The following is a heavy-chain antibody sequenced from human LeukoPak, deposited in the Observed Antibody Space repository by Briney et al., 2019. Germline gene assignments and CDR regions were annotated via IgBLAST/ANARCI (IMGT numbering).Heavy chain of an antibody. CDR2: IYPGDSDT. CDR1: GYTFTSYW. D-gene: IGHD6-13*01. V-gene: IGHV5-51*01. J-gene: IGHJ4*02. CDR3: ARRGASIWYFDY. Sequence: GESLKISCQRSGYTFTSYWIGWVRQMPGKGLEWMGFIYPGDSDTTYSPAFQGQVTVSADKSISTAYLQWSSLKASDTAMYYCARRGASIWYFDYWGPGTLVTVSS.